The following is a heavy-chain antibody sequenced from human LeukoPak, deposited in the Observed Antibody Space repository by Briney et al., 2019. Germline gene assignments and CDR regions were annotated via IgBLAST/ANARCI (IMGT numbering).Heavy chain of an antibody. CDR1: GFTVSSNY. CDR3: ARKKTYYYDGSTYFDS. CDR2: IYSGGST. J-gene: IGHJ4*02. V-gene: IGHV3-53*04. Sequence: GGSLRLSCAASGFTVSSNYMSWVRQAPGKGLEWVSVIYSGGSTYYADSVKGRFTISRHNSKNTLYLQMNSLRAEDTAVYYCARKKTYYYDGSTYFDSWGREPWSPSPQ. D-gene: IGHD3-22*01.